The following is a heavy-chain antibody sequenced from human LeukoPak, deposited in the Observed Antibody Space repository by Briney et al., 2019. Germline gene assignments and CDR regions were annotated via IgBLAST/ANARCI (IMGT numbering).Heavy chain of an antibody. CDR1: GFTFSSYA. D-gene: IGHD2-15*01. V-gene: IGHV3-23*01. Sequence: PGGSLRLSCAASGFTFSSYAMSWVRQAPGKGLEWVSAISGSGGSTYYADSVKGRFTISRDNSKNTLYLQMNSLRAEDTAVYYCAIGYCSGGSCLLIDYWGQETLVTVSS. J-gene: IGHJ4*02. CDR3: AIGYCSGGSCLLIDY. CDR2: ISGSGGST.